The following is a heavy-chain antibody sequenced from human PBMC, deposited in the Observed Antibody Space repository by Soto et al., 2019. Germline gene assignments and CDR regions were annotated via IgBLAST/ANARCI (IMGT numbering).Heavy chain of an antibody. CDR1: GFTFSSYW. D-gene: IGHD2-2*01. J-gene: IGHJ6*03. Sequence: GSLRLSCAASGFTFSSYWMHWVRQAPGKGLVWVSRINSDGSSTSYADSVKGRFTISRDNAKNTLYLQMNSLRAEDTAVYYCAREGVYCSSTSCYFYYYYYMDVWGKGTTVTVSS. V-gene: IGHV3-74*01. CDR3: AREGVYCSSTSCYFYYYYYMDV. CDR2: INSDGSST.